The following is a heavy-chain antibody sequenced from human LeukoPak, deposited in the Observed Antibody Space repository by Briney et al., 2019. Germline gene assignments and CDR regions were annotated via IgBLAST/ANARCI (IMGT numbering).Heavy chain of an antibody. CDR1: GFTFSSYS. Sequence: GGSLRLSCAASGFTFSSYSMNWVRQAPGKGLEWVSSVSSSSSYIYYAGSVKGRFTISRDNAKNSLYLQMNSLRVEDTAVYYCARDLMVRGVIIDRVFDYWGQGTLVTVSS. J-gene: IGHJ4*02. D-gene: IGHD3-10*01. CDR2: VSSSSSYI. CDR3: ARDLMVRGVIIDRVFDY. V-gene: IGHV3-21*01.